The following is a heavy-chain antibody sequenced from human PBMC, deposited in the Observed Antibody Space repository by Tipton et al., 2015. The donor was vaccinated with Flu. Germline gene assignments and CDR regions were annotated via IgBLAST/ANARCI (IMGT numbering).Heavy chain of an antibody. CDR3: ARGSGSGTDVTFYF. Sequence: TLSLTCTVSGDSMSSFYWTWIRQPAGKGLEWIGRMSASGSSKYKPSLKSRVTMSVDTSKNQFSLRLTSVTSEDTAVYYCARGSGSGTDVTFYFCGQGTLVNVSS. CDR1: GDSMSSFY. V-gene: IGHV4-4*07. J-gene: IGHJ4*02. CDR2: MSASGSS. D-gene: IGHD3-10*01.